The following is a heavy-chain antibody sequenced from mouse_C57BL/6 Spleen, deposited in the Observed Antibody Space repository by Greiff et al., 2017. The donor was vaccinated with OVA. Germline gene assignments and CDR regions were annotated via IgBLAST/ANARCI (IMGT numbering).Heavy chain of an antibody. V-gene: IGHV5-6*01. J-gene: IGHJ2*01. CDR2: ISSGGSYT. CDR3: ARGGVYYGSSCYYFDY. CDR1: GFTFSSYG. Sequence: EVQRVESGGDLVKPGGSLKLSCAASGFTFSSYGMSWVRQTPDKRLEWVATISSGGSYTYYPDSVKGRFTISRDNAKNTLYLQMSSLKSEDTAMYYCARGGVYYGSSCYYFDYWGKGTTLTVSS. D-gene: IGHD1-1*01.